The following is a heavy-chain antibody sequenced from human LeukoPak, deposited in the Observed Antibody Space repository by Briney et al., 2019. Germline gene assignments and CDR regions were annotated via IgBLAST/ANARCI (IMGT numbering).Heavy chain of an antibody. CDR3: ARGIAAAANEDRFDP. V-gene: IGHV3-53*01. J-gene: IGHJ5*02. CDR1: GFTVSSNY. D-gene: IGHD6-13*01. CDR2: IYSGGST. Sequence: PGGSPRLSCAASGFTVSSNYMSWVRQAPGKGLEWVSVIYSGGSTYYADSVKGRFTISRDNSKNTLYLQMNSLRAEDTAVYYCARGIAAAANEDRFDPWGQGTLVTVSS.